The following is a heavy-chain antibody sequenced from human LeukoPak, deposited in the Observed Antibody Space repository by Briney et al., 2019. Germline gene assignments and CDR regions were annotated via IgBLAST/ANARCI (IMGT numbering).Heavy chain of an antibody. J-gene: IGHJ4*02. Sequence: GGSLRLSCAASGFTFSSYAMSWARHAPGRGLEWVSAISGSGGSTYYADSVKGRFTISRDNSKNTLYLQMNSLRAEDTAVYYCAKDGGYCSGASCYVYFDYWGQGALGTVSS. CDR2: ISGSGGST. V-gene: IGHV3-23*01. CDR1: GFTFSSYA. D-gene: IGHD2-2*01. CDR3: AKDGGYCSGASCYVYFDY.